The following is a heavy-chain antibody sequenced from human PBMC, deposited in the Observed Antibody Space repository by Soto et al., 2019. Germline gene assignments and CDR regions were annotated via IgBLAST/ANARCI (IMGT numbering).Heavy chain of an antibody. Sequence: ASVKDSCKASGCTFSAYAINWLRQAPGQGLEWMGGVIPSSGTPDYAQKFQGRVTITADEATTTAYMELSSLRSEDTAVYFCARGARPPYYYHSSGYSLAFEYWGQGAPVNVSS. CDR3: ARGARPPYYYHSSGYSLAFEY. CDR2: VIPSSGTP. D-gene: IGHD3-22*01. CDR1: GCTFSAYA. V-gene: IGHV1-69*13. J-gene: IGHJ4*02.